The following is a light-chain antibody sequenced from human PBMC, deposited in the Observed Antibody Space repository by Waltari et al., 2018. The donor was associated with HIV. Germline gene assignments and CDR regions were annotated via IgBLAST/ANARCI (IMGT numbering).Light chain of an antibody. CDR2: GAS. Sequence: LFCRASQSVGSKLAWYQQKPGQPPSLLIYGASTRATVIPARFTGSGSGTDFTLTISTLQSEDFAVYYCLQYDNWPPWTFGQGTKVEIK. V-gene: IGKV3-15*01. J-gene: IGKJ1*01. CDR1: QSVGSK. CDR3: LQYDNWPPWT.